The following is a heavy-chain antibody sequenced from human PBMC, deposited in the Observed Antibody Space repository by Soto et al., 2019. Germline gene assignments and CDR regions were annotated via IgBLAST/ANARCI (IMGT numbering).Heavy chain of an antibody. CDR1: GGSISSGVYY. V-gene: IGHV4-31*03. J-gene: IGHJ6*02. CDR3: AIDSPLSSRRMDV. CDR2: IYYSGSGST. Sequence: QVQLQESGPGLVKPSQTLSLTCTVSGGSISSGVYYWSWIRQHPGKGLEWIGYIYYSGSGSTYYNPSLKSRVTISVDTSKNQFSLKLSSVTAADTAVYYCAIDSPLSSRRMDVWGQGTTVTVSS.